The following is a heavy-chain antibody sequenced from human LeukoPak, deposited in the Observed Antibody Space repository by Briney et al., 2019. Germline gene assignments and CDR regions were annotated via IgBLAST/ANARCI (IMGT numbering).Heavy chain of an antibody. CDR2: IYPGDSDT. V-gene: IGHV5-51*01. CDR1: GYSFTNYW. CDR3: ARSDSSSVRAFDV. D-gene: IGHD6-6*01. J-gene: IGHJ3*01. Sequence: GESLKISCKGSGYSFTNYWIGWVRQMPGKGLGWMGIIYPGDSDTRYRPSFQGQVTISADKSISTAYPQWSSLKASDTAMYYCARSDSSSVRAFDVWGQGTMVIVSS.